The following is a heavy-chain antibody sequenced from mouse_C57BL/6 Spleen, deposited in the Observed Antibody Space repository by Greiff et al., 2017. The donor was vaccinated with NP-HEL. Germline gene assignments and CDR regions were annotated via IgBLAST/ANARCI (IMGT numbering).Heavy chain of an antibody. D-gene: IGHD1-1*01. CDR2: INPNNGGT. CDR3: ASPLIYYYGSEPSLFNY. CDR1: GYTFTDYY. Sequence: EVQLQQSGPELVKPGASVKISCKASGYTFTDYYMNWVKQSHGKSLEWIGDINPNNGGTSYNQKFKGKATLTVDKSSSTAYMELRSLTSEDSAVYYCASPLIYYYGSEPSLFNYWGQGTTLTVSS. V-gene: IGHV1-26*01. J-gene: IGHJ2*01.